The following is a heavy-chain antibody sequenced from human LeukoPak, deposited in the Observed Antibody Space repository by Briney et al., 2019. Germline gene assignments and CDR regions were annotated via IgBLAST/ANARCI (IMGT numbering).Heavy chain of an antibody. CDR3: ARDQYDFWSGPTHDAFDI. CDR2: ISSSSSTI. Sequence: GGSLRLSCAASGFTFSSYSMNWVRQAPGKGLEWVSYISSSSSTIYYADSVKGRFTISRDNAKNSLYLQMNSLRAEDTAVYYCARDQYDFWSGPTHDAFDIWGQGTMVTVSS. J-gene: IGHJ3*02. D-gene: IGHD3-3*01. CDR1: GFTFSSYS. V-gene: IGHV3-48*01.